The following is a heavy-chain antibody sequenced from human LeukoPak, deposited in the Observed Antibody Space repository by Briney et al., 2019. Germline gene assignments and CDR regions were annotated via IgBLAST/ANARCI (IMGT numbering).Heavy chain of an antibody. D-gene: IGHD3-9*01. V-gene: IGHV3-7*03. CDR2: IKTDGSEK. CDR3: ARDYTGYFP. Sequence: GGVLRLSCGASGFTFCCFWMSLVRQGAGQGVEWVANIKTDGSEKYYVDSVKGRFTISRDNAKNSLYLQMNSLRAEDTAVYYCARDYTGYFPWGQGTLVIVSS. CDR1: GFTFCCFW. J-gene: IGHJ5*02.